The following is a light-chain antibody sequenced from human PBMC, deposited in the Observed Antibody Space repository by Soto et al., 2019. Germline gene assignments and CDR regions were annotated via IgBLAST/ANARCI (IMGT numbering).Light chain of an antibody. V-gene: IGKV3-11*01. CDR3: QQRSSWPPT. CDR2: GAS. Sequence: EMVLTQSPATLSLSPGERATLSCRASQSVSSYLVWYQQKPGQAPRLLIYGASNRATGIPARFSGSGSGTDFTLTISRPEPEDFAVYYWQQRSSWPPTFGGGTKVEIK. CDR1: QSVSSY. J-gene: IGKJ4*01.